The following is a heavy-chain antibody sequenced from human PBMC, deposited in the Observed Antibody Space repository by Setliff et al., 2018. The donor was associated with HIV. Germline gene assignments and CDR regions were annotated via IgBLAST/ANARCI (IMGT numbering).Heavy chain of an antibody. Sequence: SETLSLTCIVSGGSINSSTYSWGWICQPPGMGLEWIGSLHSSGTTYYNPSLKSRVAISVDTSRSQFSLKLRSVTAADTAVYYCASHKTNYDFYAFDVWGQGTMVTVSS. D-gene: IGHD3-3*01. CDR2: LHSSGTT. CDR3: ASHKTNYDFYAFDV. V-gene: IGHV4-39*01. J-gene: IGHJ3*01. CDR1: GGSINSSTYS.